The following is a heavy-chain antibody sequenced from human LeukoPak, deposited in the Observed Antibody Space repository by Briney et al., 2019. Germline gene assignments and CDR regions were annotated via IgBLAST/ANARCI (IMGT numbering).Heavy chain of an antibody. CDR2: ISYDGSNK. CDR1: GFTFSSYA. Sequence: GGSLRLSCAASGFTFSSYAMHWVRQAPGKGLEWVAVISYDGSNKYYADSVKGRFTISRDNSKNTLYLQMNSLRAEDTAVYYCARVHIVVVTAYSSYFDYWGQGTLVTVSS. J-gene: IGHJ4*02. D-gene: IGHD2-21*02. CDR3: ARVHIVVVTAYSSYFDY. V-gene: IGHV3-30-3*01.